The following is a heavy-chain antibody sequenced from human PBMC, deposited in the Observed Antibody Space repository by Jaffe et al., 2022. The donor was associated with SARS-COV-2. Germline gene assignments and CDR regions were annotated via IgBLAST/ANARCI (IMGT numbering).Heavy chain of an antibody. V-gene: IGHV7-4-1*02. Sequence: QVQLVQSESELIQPGASVKISCKASGYTFTNYDINWVRQAPGQGLEWMGWINTNTGNPTYAQAFTGRFVFSLDTSVSTAYLQINSLKTDDIAMYYCARFPYDSSDRWGQGTLVTVSS. D-gene: IGHD3-22*01. CDR2: INTNTGNP. CDR1: GYTFTNYD. CDR3: ARFPYDSSDR. J-gene: IGHJ4*02.